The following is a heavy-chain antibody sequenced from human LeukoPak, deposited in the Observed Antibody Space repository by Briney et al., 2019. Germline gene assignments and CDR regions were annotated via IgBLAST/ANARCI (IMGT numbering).Heavy chain of an antibody. J-gene: IGHJ4*02. CDR2: IKEDGSEK. CDR1: GFTVSSSY. Sequence: GGSLRLSCAASGFTVSSSYMSWVRQAPGKGLEWVANIKEDGSEKYYVDSVRGRFTISRDNAKNSMYLQMNSLRAEDTAVYYCARNYFDYWGQGTLVTVSS. CDR3: ARNYFDY. V-gene: IGHV3-7*04.